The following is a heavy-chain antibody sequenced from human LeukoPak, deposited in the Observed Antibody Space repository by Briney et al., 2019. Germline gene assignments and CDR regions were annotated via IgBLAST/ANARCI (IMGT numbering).Heavy chain of an antibody. CDR2: IYYSGST. Sequence: KPSETLSLTCTVSGGSISSSSYYWGWIRQPPGKGLEWVGSIYYSGSTYYNPSLKSRITISVDTSKNQFSLKLSSVTAADTAVYYCARRFASPRGNWFDPWGQGTLVTVSS. V-gene: IGHV4-39*01. J-gene: IGHJ5*02. CDR1: GGSISSSSYY. CDR3: ARRFASPRGNWFDP.